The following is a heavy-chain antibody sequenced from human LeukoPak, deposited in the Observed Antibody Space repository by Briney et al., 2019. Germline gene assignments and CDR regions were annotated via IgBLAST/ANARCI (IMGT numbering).Heavy chain of an antibody. D-gene: IGHD2-15*01. V-gene: IGHV3-23*01. J-gene: IGHJ4*02. CDR2: ISGSGGST. CDR1: GFTFSSYA. Sequence: GGSLRLSCAASGFTFSSYAMSWVRQAPGKGLEWVSAISGSGGSTYYADSVKGRFTISRDNAKNSLYLQMNSLRAEDTALYYCAKDRHPIGYCSGGSCFTFDYWGQGTLVTVSS. CDR3: AKDRHPIGYCSGGSCFTFDY.